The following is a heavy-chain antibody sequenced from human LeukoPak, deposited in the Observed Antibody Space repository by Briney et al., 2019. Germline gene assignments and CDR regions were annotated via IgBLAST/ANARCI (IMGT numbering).Heavy chain of an antibody. CDR3: AKDIRRNYYYYGMDV. CDR1: GFTFSNYA. CDR2: ISGSGGST. V-gene: IGHV3-23*01. D-gene: IGHD1-14*01. Sequence: GGSLRLSCAASGFTFSNYAMSWVRQAPGKGLEWVSAISGSGGSTYYADSVKGRFTISRDNSKNTLYLQMNSLRAEDTAVYYCAKDIRRNYYYYGMDVWGQGTTVTVSS. J-gene: IGHJ6*02.